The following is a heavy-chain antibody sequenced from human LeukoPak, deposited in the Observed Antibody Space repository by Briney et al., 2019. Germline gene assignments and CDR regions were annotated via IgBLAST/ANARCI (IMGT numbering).Heavy chain of an antibody. CDR2: IYTSGST. D-gene: IGHD6-13*01. CDR3: ARDQGQLDPYYYSMDV. CDR1: GGSISSGSYY. J-gene: IGHJ6*03. Sequence: SQTLSLTCTVSGGSISSGSYYWSWIRQPAGKGLEWIGRIYTSGSTHYNPSLKSRVTISVDTSKNQFSLKLSSVTAADTAVYYCARDQGQLDPYYYSMDVWGKGTTVTVSS. V-gene: IGHV4-61*02.